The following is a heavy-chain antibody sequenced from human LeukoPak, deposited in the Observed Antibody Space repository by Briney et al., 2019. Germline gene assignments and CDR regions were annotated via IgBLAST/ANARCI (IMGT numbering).Heavy chain of an antibody. CDR2: ISAYNGNT. J-gene: IGHJ4*02. D-gene: IGHD3-22*01. V-gene: IGHV1-18*01. CDR1: GYTFTSYG. Sequence: ASVKVSCKASGYTFTSYGISWVRQAPGQGLEWMGWISAYNGNTNYAQKLQGRVTMTADTSTSTAYMELRSLRSDDTAVYYCARGIGPNYYDSSGYPSLDYWGQGTLVTVSS. CDR3: ARGIGPNYYDSSGYPSLDY.